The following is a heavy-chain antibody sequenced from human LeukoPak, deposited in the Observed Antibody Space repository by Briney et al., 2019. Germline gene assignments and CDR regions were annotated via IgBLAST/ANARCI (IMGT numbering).Heavy chain of an antibody. CDR2: IHNGGGTT. D-gene: IGHD3-16*01. CDR3: AKDSAFGGEDS. J-gene: IGHJ4*02. V-gene: IGHV3-23*01. CDR1: AFTFSSYT. Sequence: PGGSLRLACTAAAFTFSSYTMNWVRQAQGNGLEWVSAIHNGGGTTSYADSVKGRLTISRDNSKNTLFLQMNSLRAEDTAVYYCAKDSAFGGEDSWGQGTLVTVSS.